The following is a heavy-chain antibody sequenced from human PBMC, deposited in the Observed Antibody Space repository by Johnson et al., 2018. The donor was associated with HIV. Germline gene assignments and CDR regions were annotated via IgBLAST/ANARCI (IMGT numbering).Heavy chain of an antibody. Sequence: QVQLVESGGGVVQPGRSLRLSCAASGFTFSSYGMHWVRQAPGKGLEWVAVIWYDGSNKYYADSVKGRFTIYRDNSKNTLYLQMNSLRAEDTAFYYCARDETQRRYALTAFDIWGQGTMVSVSS. D-gene: IGHD6-25*01. CDR2: IWYDGSNK. V-gene: IGHV3-33*01. J-gene: IGHJ3*02. CDR3: ARDETQRRYALTAFDI. CDR1: GFTFSSYG.